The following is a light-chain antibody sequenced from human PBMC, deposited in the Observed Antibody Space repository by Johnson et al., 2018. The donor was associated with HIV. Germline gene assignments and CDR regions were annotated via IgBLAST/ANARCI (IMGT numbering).Light chain of an antibody. J-gene: IGLJ1*01. CDR1: SSNIGNNY. CDR2: ENN. CDR3: GTWDSSLSAHYV. Sequence: QSVLTQPPSVSAAPGQKVTISCSGSSSNIGNNYVSWYQQLPGTAPKLLIYENNKRPSGIPDRFSASKSGASATLAITGLQTGDEADYFCGTWDSSLSAHYVFVTGTKLTVL. V-gene: IGLV1-51*02.